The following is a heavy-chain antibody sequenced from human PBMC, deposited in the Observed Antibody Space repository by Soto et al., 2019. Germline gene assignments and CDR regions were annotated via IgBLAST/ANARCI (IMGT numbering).Heavy chain of an antibody. V-gene: IGHV3-23*01. Sequence: EVQLLESGGDVVRPGGSLRLSCAASGFTFSSYAMGWVRQAPGKGLEWVAGVSRAGTYTFYADSVRGRFSLSRDTSPYTVDLYMNALRGDDTAVYFCVKYTVTEDLGESWGQGTLVSVSS. CDR2: VSRAGTYT. D-gene: IGHD3-16*01. J-gene: IGHJ5*02. CDR3: VKYTVTEDLGES. CDR1: GFTFSSYA.